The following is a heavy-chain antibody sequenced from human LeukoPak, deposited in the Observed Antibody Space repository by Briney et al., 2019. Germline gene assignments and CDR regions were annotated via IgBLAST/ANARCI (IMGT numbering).Heavy chain of an antibody. Sequence: ASVKVSCKASGYTFTSYDINWVRQAPGQGLEWMGWMNPNSGNTGYAQRFQGRVTMTRNNSISTAYMELSSLRSDDTAVYYCARDYYCTNGVCSAAQFDYWGQGTLVTVSS. CDR1: GYTFTSYD. D-gene: IGHD2-8*01. CDR2: MNPNSGNT. V-gene: IGHV1-8*01. J-gene: IGHJ4*02. CDR3: ARDYYCTNGVCSAAQFDY.